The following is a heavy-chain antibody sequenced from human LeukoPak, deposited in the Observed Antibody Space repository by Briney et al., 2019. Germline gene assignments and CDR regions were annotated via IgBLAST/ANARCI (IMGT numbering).Heavy chain of an antibody. CDR2: IYSGGST. CDR3: ARQGYSSGDMDV. Sequence: GGSLRLSCAASGFTVSSNYMSWVRQAPGKGLEWVSVIYSGGSTYYADSVKGRFTISRDNAKNTVYLQMNSLRGEDTAVYYCARQGYSSGDMDVWGKGTTVTVSS. D-gene: IGHD6-19*01. J-gene: IGHJ6*03. V-gene: IGHV3-66*04. CDR1: GFTVSSNY.